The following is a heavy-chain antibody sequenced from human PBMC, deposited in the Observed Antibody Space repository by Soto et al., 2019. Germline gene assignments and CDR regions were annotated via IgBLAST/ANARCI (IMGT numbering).Heavy chain of an antibody. Sequence: QLQLQESGPGLVKPSETLSLTCTVSGGSISSNSYYWGWIRQPPGKGLEWIGSIYYSGTTYYNPSLKSRVTISVDTSKNQFLLKLSSVTAADTAVYYCARREAVASNWFDPWGQGTLVTVSS. D-gene: IGHD6-19*01. J-gene: IGHJ5*02. CDR3: ARREAVASNWFDP. CDR1: GGSISSNSYY. V-gene: IGHV4-39*01. CDR2: IYYSGTT.